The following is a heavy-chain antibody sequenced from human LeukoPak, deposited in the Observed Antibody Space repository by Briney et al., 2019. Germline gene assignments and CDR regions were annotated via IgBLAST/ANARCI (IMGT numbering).Heavy chain of an antibody. CDR3: ARVTSSLKALDY. CDR1: GFTFSKYW. Sequence: GGSLRLSCAASGFTFSKYWMHWVRQAPGKGLVWLSRINNDATSTTYTDSVKGRFTISRDNAENTLFLQMNRLRVDDPAVYYCARVTSSLKALDYWGQGTLVTVSS. V-gene: IGHV3-74*01. CDR2: INNDATST. J-gene: IGHJ4*02. D-gene: IGHD6-6*01.